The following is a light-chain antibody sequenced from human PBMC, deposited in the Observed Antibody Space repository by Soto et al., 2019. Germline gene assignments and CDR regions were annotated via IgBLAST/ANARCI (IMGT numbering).Light chain of an antibody. CDR2: DAS. CDR1: HNVSSS. V-gene: IGKV3-11*01. CDR3: QQRSNWPPIT. J-gene: IGKJ5*01. Sequence: EVVLTQSPATLSLSPGERATLSCRASHNVSSSLAWYQQKPGQAPRLLISDASNRATGIPARFSGSGSGTDFTLTINSLEPEDFAVYYCQQRSNWPPITFGQGTRLEIK.